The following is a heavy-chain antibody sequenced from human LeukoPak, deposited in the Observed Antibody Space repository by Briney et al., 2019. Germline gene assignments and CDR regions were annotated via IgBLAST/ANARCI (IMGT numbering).Heavy chain of an antibody. D-gene: IGHD3-10*01. CDR1: GRTFSSYA. V-gene: IGHV1-69*01. CDR2: IIPIFGTA. J-gene: IGHJ6*03. Sequence: SVKLSCKASGRTFSSYAISWVLQAPGQGLEWMGGIIPIFGTANYAEKFQGRVTITADQSTSTAYMELSSLRSEATAVYYCASAITMVRGVKSYYYYYMDVWGKGTTVTVSS. CDR3: ASAITMVRGVKSYYYYYMDV.